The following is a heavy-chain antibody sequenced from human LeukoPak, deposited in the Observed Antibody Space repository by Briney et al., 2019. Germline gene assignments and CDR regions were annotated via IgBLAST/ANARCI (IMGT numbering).Heavy chain of an antibody. J-gene: IGHJ4*02. Sequence: PGGSLRLSCAASGFTFSSYNMNWVRQAPGKGLEWVSSISSSSSYIYYADSVKGRFTISRDNAKNSLYLQMDSLRAEDTAVYYCAKDAIAENRLVDYWGQGTLVTVSS. D-gene: IGHD2-21*01. CDR3: AKDAIAENRLVDY. CDR2: ISSSSSYI. CDR1: GFTFSSYN. V-gene: IGHV3-21*01.